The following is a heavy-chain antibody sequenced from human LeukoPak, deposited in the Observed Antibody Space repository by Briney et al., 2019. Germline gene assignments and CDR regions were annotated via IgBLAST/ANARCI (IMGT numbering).Heavy chain of an antibody. D-gene: IGHD3-10*01. Sequence: SETLSLTCRFSGGSINNYYWSWIRQPAGKGLEWIGGIFSSGSTAYNPSLQSRASMSMDTSKNQFSLNLRSVTAADTAVYYCAAALFRVRVVRGPTALDYWGQRILVTVSS. CDR2: IFSSGST. V-gene: IGHV4-4*07. CDR3: AAALFRVRVVRGPTALDY. CDR1: GGSINNYY. J-gene: IGHJ4*02.